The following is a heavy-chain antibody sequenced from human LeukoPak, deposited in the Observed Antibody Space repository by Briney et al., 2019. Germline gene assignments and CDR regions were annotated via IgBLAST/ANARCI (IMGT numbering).Heavy chain of an antibody. Sequence: PGGSLRLSCVASGFTFSSYGMHWVRQAPGKGLEWVAFIRYDGSNKYYADSVKGRFTISRDNSKNTLYLQMNSLRAEDTAVYYCAKPNMIEFGGGIVDLDYCGQGTMVTVSS. CDR1: GFTFSSYG. V-gene: IGHV3-30*02. D-gene: IGHD3-16*02. CDR2: IRYDGSNK. J-gene: IGHJ4*02. CDR3: AKPNMIEFGGGIVDLDY.